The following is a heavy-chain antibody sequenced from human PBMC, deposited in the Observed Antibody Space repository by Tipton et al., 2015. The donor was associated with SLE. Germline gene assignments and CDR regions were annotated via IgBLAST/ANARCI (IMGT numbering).Heavy chain of an antibody. V-gene: IGHV3-13*01. CDR1: GFTFSSYD. CDR2: IGTAGDT. D-gene: IGHD2-21*02. CDR3: ARASGGCCGGGCYFDY. J-gene: IGHJ4*02. Sequence: GSLRLSCAASGFTFSSYDMHWVRQATGKGLEWVSAIGTAGDTYYPGSVKGRFTISRENAKNSLYLQMNSLRAGDTAVYYCARASGGCCGGGCYFDYWGRGPLVPVSS.